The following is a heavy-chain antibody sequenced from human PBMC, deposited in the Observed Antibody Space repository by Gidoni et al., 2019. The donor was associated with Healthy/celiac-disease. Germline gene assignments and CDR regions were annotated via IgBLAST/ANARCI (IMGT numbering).Heavy chain of an antibody. CDR2: IKQDGSEK. CDR1: GFTFSSYW. Sequence: EVQLVESGGGLVQPGGSLRLSCAASGFTFSSYWMSWLRQAPGKGLEWVANIKQDGSEKYYVDSVKGRFTISRDNAKNSLYLQMNSLRAEDTAVYYCARDGEEGPFDWLLAAGYYFDYWGQGTLVTVSS. D-gene: IGHD3-9*01. CDR3: ARDGEEGPFDWLLAAGYYFDY. J-gene: IGHJ4*02. V-gene: IGHV3-7*01.